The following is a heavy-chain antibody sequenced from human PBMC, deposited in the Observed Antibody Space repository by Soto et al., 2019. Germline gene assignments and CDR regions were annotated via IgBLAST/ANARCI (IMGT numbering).Heavy chain of an antibody. Sequence: QVQLVQSGAEVKKPGASVKVSCKSSGYTFSMSGISWVRQAPGQGLEWMGWISGYNGKTNYEQKFEDRVTXAXXXSXXRAYMEPRSLRSADTAVYYCAREGHRTYYYSGMDVWGQGPTVTVSS. CDR1: GYTFSMSG. J-gene: IGHJ6*02. CDR2: ISGYNGKT. CDR3: AREGHRTYYYSGMDV. V-gene: IGHV1-18*01.